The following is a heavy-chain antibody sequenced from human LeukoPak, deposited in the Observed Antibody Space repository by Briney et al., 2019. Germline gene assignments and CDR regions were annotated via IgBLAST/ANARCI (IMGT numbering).Heavy chain of an antibody. D-gene: IGHD2-15*01. V-gene: IGHV3-48*01. CDR1: GLTFSSYS. Sequence: GGSLRLSCAASGLTFSSYSMNWVRQAPGKGLEWVSYISSSSSTIYYADSGKGRFTISRDNSKNTLYLQMNSLRAEDTAIYYCAKNPTIGYCSGGSCLSHWGQGTLVTVSS. CDR3: AKNPTIGYCSGGSCLSH. CDR2: ISSSSSTI. J-gene: IGHJ4*02.